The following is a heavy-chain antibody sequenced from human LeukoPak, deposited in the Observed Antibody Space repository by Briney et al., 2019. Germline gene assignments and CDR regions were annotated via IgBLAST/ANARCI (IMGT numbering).Heavy chain of an antibody. Sequence: SQTLSLTSTVSGGSISSGGYYWSWIRQHPGKGLEWIEYIYYSGSTYYNPSLKSRVTISVDTSKSQFSLKLSSVTAADTAVYYCARDVPGGTRYYYYYYMDVWGKGTTVTVSS. D-gene: IGHD1-1*01. CDR1: GGSISSGGYY. V-gene: IGHV4-31*03. J-gene: IGHJ6*03. CDR3: ARDVPGGTRYYYYYYMDV. CDR2: IYYSGST.